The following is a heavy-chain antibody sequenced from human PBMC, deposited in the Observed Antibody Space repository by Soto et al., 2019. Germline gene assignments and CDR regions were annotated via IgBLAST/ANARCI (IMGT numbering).Heavy chain of an antibody. CDR2: IYPGDSDT. CDR3: ARSPGIQLWYGFHGFGI. Sequence: GESLKISCKGSGYSFTSYWIGWARQMPGKGLVWMGIIYPGDSDTRYSPSFQGQVTISADKSISTAHLRWSSPKATDTAMYYCARSPGIQLWYGFHGFGIWGKGTMLTVSS. J-gene: IGHJ3*02. CDR1: GYSFTSYW. V-gene: IGHV5-51*01. D-gene: IGHD5-18*01.